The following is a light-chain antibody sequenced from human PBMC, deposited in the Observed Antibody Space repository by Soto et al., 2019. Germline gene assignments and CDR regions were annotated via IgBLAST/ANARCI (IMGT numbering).Light chain of an antibody. J-gene: IGLJ1*01. CDR2: EVS. CDR3: SSYAGSNNYV. CDR1: SSDVGGYNY. Sequence: QSALTQPPSASGSPGQSVTISCTGTSSDVGGYNYVSWYQQHPGKAPKLMIYEVSKRPSGVPDRFSGSKSGNTASLTVSGIQAEDEADYDCSSYAGSNNYVFGTGTKLTVL. V-gene: IGLV2-8*01.